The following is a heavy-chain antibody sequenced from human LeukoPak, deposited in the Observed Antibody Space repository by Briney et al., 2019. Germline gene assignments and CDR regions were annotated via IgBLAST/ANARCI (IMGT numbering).Heavy chain of an antibody. CDR1: GFTFSSYA. J-gene: IGHJ6*02. CDR2: ISGSGGNT. CDR3: AKEFPTVTTTLYYYYYGMDV. V-gene: IGHV3-23*01. D-gene: IGHD4-17*01. Sequence: GGSLRLSCAASGFTFSSYAMSWVRQAPGKGLEWVSAISGSGGNTYYADSVKGRFTISRDNSKNTLYLQMNSLRAEDTAVYYCAKEFPTVTTTLYYYYYGMDVWGQGITVTVSS.